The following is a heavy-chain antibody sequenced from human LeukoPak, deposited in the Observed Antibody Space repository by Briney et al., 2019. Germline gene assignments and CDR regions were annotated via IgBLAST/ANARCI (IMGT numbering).Heavy chain of an antibody. CDR2: IYYSGST. CDR3: ARARAVADYYYYYGMDV. D-gene: IGHD6-19*01. J-gene: IGHJ6*02. Sequence: SQTLSLTCTVSGXSISSGGYYWSWIRQHPGKGLEWIGYIYYSGSTYYNPSLKSRVTISVDTSKNQFSLKLSSVTAADTAVYYCARARAVADYYYYYGMDVWGQGTTVTVSS. V-gene: IGHV4-31*03. CDR1: GXSISSGGYY.